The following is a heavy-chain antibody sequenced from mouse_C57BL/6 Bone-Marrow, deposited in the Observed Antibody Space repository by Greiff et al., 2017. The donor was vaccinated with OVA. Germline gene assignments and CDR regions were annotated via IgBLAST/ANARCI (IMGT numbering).Heavy chain of an antibody. Sequence: EVKLVESGGGLVQPGGSLKLSCAASGFTFSDYGMAWVRQAPRKGPEWVAFISNLAYSIYYADTVTGRFTISRENAKNTLYLEMSSLRSEDTAMYYCARRGYGSTFAYWGQGTLVTVSA. CDR3: ARRGYGSTFAY. J-gene: IGHJ3*01. CDR1: GFTFSDYG. V-gene: IGHV5-15*01. D-gene: IGHD1-1*01. CDR2: ISNLAYSI.